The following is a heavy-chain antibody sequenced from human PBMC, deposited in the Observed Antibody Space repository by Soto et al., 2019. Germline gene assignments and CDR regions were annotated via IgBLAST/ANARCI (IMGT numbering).Heavy chain of an antibody. J-gene: IGHJ4*02. Sequence: QLLETGGGLIQPGTSLTLSCAASGFSVSRNYMTWVRQAPGKGLEWVSFVYSGGATFYADSVKGRFILSRDDSQNTKNLQMNNLRAEDTAVYYCARVPGRLWGRGTLVTVAS. CDR3: ARVPGRL. CDR2: VYSGGAT. V-gene: IGHV3-53*02. D-gene: IGHD3-10*01. CDR1: GFSVSRNY.